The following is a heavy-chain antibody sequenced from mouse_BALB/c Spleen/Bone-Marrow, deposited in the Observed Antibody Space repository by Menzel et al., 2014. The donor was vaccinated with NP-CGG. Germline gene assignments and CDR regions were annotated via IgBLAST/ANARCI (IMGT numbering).Heavy chain of an antibody. D-gene: IGHD1-1*01. V-gene: IGHV5-6-3*01. CDR3: ARERYYGNGRIFEY. CDR1: GFTFNSYG. CDR2: INSNGGST. J-gene: IGHJ2*01. Sequence: DVHLVESGGGLVQPGGSLKLSCAASGFTFNSYGMSWVRQTPDKRLELVATINSNGGSTYYPDSVKGRFTISRDNAKNTLYLQMSSLKSEDTAMYYCARERYYGNGRIFEYWGQGTTLTVSS.